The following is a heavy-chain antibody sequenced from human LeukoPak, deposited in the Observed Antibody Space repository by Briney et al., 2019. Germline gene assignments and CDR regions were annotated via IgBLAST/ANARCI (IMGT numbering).Heavy chain of an antibody. D-gene: IGHD1-7*01. CDR2: ISSSSSYI. Sequence: GGSLRLSCAASGFTFSSYSMNWVRQAPGKGLEWVSSISSSSSYIYYADSVKGRFTISRDNAKNSLYLQMNSLRAEDTAVYHCARLTGTTSGGFDPWGQGTLVTVSS. V-gene: IGHV3-21*01. CDR1: GFTFSSYS. J-gene: IGHJ5*02. CDR3: ARLTGTTSGGFDP.